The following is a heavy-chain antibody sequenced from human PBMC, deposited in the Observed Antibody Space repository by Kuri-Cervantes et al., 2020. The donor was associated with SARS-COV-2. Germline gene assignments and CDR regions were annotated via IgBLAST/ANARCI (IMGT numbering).Heavy chain of an antibody. Sequence: SETLSLTCAVSGGSISSSNWWSWVRQPPGKGLEWIGEINHSGSTNYNPSLKSRVTISVDTSKNQFSLKLSSVTAADTAVYYCARGRGEGYCSGASCYPGGKYYYYYYGMDVWGQGTTVTVSS. D-gene: IGHD2-15*01. J-gene: IGHJ6*02. CDR1: GGSISSSNW. CDR3: ARGRGEGYCSGASCYPGGKYYYYYYGMDV. CDR2: INHSGST. V-gene: IGHV4-4*02.